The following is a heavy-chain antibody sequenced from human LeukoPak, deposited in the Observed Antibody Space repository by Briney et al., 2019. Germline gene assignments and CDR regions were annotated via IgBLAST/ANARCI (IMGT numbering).Heavy chain of an antibody. CDR2: IYHSGST. CDR3: ARVRRDIVATIPPYFDY. J-gene: IGHJ4*02. D-gene: IGHD5-12*01. Sequence: SSETLSLTCTVSGYSISSGYYWGWIRQPPGEGLEWIGSIYHSGSTYYNPSLKSRITISVDTSKNQFSLKLSSVTAADTAVYYCARVRRDIVATIPPYFDYWGQGTLVTVSS. V-gene: IGHV4-38-2*02. CDR1: GYSISSGYY.